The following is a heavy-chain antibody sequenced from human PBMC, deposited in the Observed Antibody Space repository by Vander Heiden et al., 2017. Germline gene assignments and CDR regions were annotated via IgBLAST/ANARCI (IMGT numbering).Heavy chain of an antibody. CDR2: IYTSGST. J-gene: IGHJ4*02. V-gene: IGHV4-4*07. CDR3: ARRVYCSSTSCLRYFDY. Sequence: QVQLQESGPGLVKPSETLSLTCPVSGGSLSSYYWSWIRQPAGKGLEWIGRIYTSGSTNYNPSLKSRVTMSVDTSKNQFSLKLSSVTAADTAVYYCARRVYCSSTSCLRYFDYWGQGTLVTVSS. CDR1: GGSLSSYY. D-gene: IGHD2-2*01.